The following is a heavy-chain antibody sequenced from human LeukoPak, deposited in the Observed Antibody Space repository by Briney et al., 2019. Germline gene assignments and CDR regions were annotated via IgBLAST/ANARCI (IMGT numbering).Heavy chain of an antibody. D-gene: IGHD5-24*01. Sequence: TGGSLRLSCAASGFTFRNHAMSWVRQAPGKGLEWVSAIGDSGISTFYADSVKGRFTVSRDNAKNSLYLQMNSLRAEDTAVYYCARDLTPSDGYFDYWGQGTLVTVSS. V-gene: IGHV3-23*01. J-gene: IGHJ4*02. CDR1: GFTFRNHA. CDR3: ARDLTPSDGYFDY. CDR2: IGDSGIST.